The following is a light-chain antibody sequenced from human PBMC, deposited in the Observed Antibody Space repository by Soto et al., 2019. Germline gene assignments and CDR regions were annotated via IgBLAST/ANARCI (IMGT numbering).Light chain of an antibody. CDR2: EGS. CDR1: SSDVGSYNL. J-gene: IGLJ3*02. V-gene: IGLV2-23*01. CDR3: CSYAGSSTWV. Sequence: QSALTQPASVSGSPGQSITISCTGTSSDVGSYNLVSWYQQHPGKAPKLMIYEGSKRPSGVSNRVSGSKSGNTAALTISGLQAEDEADYYCCSYAGSSTWVFGGGIKLTVL.